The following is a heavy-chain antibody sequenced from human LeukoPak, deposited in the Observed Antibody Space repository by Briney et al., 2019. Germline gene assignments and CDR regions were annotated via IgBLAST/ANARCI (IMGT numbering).Heavy chain of an antibody. CDR1: GFTIANHG. V-gene: IGHV3-30*18. Sequence: GTSLRLSCAVSGFTIANHGMHWVRQAPGKGLEWVAMISHDGAAVYYGDSVKGRLTVSRDNSNNTLYLQMNGLRVEDTAVYYCAKDWGSSGWYNWFDPWGQGTLVTVSS. J-gene: IGHJ5*02. CDR3: AKDWGSSGWYNWFDP. D-gene: IGHD6-19*01. CDR2: ISHDGAAV.